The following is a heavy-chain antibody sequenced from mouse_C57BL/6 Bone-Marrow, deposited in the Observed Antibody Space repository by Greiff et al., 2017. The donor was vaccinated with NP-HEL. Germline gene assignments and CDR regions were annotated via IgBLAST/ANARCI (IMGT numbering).Heavy chain of an antibody. J-gene: IGHJ3*01. Sequence: QVQLKESGAELARPGASVKLSCKASGYTFTSYGISWVKQRTGQGLEWIGEIYPRSGNTYYNEKFKGKATLTADKSSSTAYMELRSLTSEDSAVYFCARDGNYVWFAYWGQGTLVTVSA. V-gene: IGHV1-81*01. D-gene: IGHD2-1*01. CDR1: GYTFTSYG. CDR3: ARDGNYVWFAY. CDR2: IYPRSGNT.